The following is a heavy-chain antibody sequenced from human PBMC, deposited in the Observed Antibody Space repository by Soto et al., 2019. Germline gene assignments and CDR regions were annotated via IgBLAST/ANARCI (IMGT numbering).Heavy chain of an antibody. CDR3: ARRPPGGGRSRGYMDF. D-gene: IGHD3-16*01. V-gene: IGHV5-51*01. J-gene: IGHJ6*03. CDR2: IFPGDSDT. CDR1: GYSFTGYW. Sequence: GESLKISCKASGYSFTGYWIGWVRQMPGKGLEWMGIIFPGDSDTRYTPSFQGQVTISADKSITTAYLQWSSLKASDTAMYYCARRPPGGGRSRGYMDFWGKGTTVTVSS.